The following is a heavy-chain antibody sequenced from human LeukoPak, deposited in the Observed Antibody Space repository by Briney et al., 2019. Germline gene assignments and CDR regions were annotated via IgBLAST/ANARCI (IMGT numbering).Heavy chain of an antibody. J-gene: IGHJ4*02. CDR3: VKDPAFGVVLYYFDY. CDR2: ISGSGGST. V-gene: IGHV3-23*01. D-gene: IGHD3-3*01. CDR1: GFTFRSHA. Sequence: GGSLRLSCAATGFTFRSHAMNWVRQAPGKGLEWVSAISGSGGSTYYADSVKGRFTISRDNSKNTLYLQMNSLRAEDTAVYYCVKDPAFGVVLYYFDYWGQGTLVTVSS.